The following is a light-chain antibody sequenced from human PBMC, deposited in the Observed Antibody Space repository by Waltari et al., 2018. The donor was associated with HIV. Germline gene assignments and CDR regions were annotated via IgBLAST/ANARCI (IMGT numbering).Light chain of an antibody. Sequence: QSLLTQSPSASGTPGQRVTISCFGTSSNIGSRSVPWYQHFPGTPPKLLIFSNTERPSGVPDRFSGSKSGTSASLAISGLHSQDEADYYCSAWDVTLNGLVFGGGTRLSVL. CDR2: SNT. J-gene: IGLJ2*01. V-gene: IGLV1-44*01. CDR3: SAWDVTLNGLV. CDR1: SSNIGSRS.